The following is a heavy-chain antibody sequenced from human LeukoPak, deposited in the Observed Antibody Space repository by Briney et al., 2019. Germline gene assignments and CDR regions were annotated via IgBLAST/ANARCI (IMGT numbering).Heavy chain of an antibody. CDR3: ARDAAYCSSTSCYIGRGWFDP. J-gene: IGHJ5*02. D-gene: IGHD2-2*02. V-gene: IGHV4-59*01. CDR1: GGSISSYY. Sequence: SETLSLTCTVSGGSISSYYWSWIRQPPGKGLEWIGYIYYSGSTNYNPSLKSRVTISVDTSKNQFSLKLSSVTAADTAVYYCARDAAYCSSTSCYIGRGWFDPWGQGTLVTVSS. CDR2: IYYSGST.